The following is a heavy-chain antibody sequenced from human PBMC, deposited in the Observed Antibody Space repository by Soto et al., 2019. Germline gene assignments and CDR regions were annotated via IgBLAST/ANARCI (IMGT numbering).Heavy chain of an antibody. D-gene: IGHD3-22*01. CDR2: IIPIFGTA. CDR3: ARGRGQGYYYDSSGYYLPPDI. CDR1: GGTFSSYA. V-gene: IGHV1-69*13. Sequence: SVKVSCKASGGTFSSYAISWVRQAPGQGLEWMGGIIPIFGTANYAQKFQGRVTITADESTSTAYMELSSLRSEDTAVYYCARGRGQGYYYDSSGYYLPPDIWGQGTMVTVSS. J-gene: IGHJ3*02.